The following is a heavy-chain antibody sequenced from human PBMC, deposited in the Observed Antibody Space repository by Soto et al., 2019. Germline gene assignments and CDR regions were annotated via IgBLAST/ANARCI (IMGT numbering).Heavy chain of an antibody. Sequence: EVQLVQSGAEVKKPGESLRISCKGSGYSFTSYWISWVRQMPGKGLEWMGRIDPIDSYTNYSPSFQGHVTISADKSISTGYLQWSSLKASDTAMYYCARRAHMSRRGETFSYYYYGMDVWGQGTTVTVSS. CDR3: ARRAHMSRRGETFSYYYYGMDV. CDR2: IDPIDSYT. D-gene: IGHD3-16*01. J-gene: IGHJ6*02. V-gene: IGHV5-10-1*01. CDR1: GYSFTSYW.